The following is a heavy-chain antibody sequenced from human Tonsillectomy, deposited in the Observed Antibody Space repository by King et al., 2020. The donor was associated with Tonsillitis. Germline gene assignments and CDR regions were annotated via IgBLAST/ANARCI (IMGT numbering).Heavy chain of an antibody. D-gene: IGHD4-17*01. CDR3: ARNRDYGDYVDF. J-gene: IGHJ4*02. V-gene: IGHV4-31*03. CDR2: IYHSGRP. CDR1: GDSLTSGGYF. Sequence: QLQESGPGLVRPSQTLSLICSVSGDSLTSGGYFWRCFRQPPDKGLEWIGSIYHSGRPYHTPSLRSRLFMSVYTSKNQFSLRLTSVTAAHTAVYYCARNRDYGDYVDFWGQGTLVAVSS.